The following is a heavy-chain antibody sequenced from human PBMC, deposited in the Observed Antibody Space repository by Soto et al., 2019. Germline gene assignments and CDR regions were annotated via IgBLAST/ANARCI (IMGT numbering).Heavy chain of an antibody. D-gene: IGHD3-10*01. Sequence: QVQLVQSGAEVKKPGASVKVSCKASGYTFTSYGISWVRQAPGQGLEWMGWISAYNGNTHHAQKLPGRVTLTTATSTSPAYLELRSLRSDDTAVYYCARGLTMVRGVSPLRIWGQGTMVTVSS. CDR1: GYTFTSYG. CDR2: ISAYNGNT. CDR3: ARGLTMVRGVSPLRI. J-gene: IGHJ3*02. V-gene: IGHV1-18*01.